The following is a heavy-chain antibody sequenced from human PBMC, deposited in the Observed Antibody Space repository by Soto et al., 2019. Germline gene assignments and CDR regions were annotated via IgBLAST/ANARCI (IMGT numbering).Heavy chain of an antibody. V-gene: IGHV1-18*01. Sequence: QVQLVQSGAEVKKPGASVKVSCKASGYTFSSYGISWVRQAPGQGLEWMGWISGYSGHTYYAQKFQGRVPMTTDTSTNTVYMELRSLRSDDTAVYYCAREWDNKSEHSSGWYDDFWGQGTLVTVSS. CDR3: AREWDNKSEHSSGWYDDF. D-gene: IGHD6-19*01. J-gene: IGHJ4*02. CDR2: ISGYSGHT. CDR1: GYTFSSYG.